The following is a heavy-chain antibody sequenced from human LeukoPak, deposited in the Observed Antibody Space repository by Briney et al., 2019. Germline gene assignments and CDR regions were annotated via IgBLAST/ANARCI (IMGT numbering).Heavy chain of an antibody. D-gene: IGHD5-24*01. V-gene: IGHV1-46*01. CDR3: ARDREMATTVFDY. J-gene: IGHJ4*02. CDR1: GYTFTSYY. CDR2: INPSGGST. Sequence: GASVKVSCKASGYTFTSYYMHWVRQAPGQGLEWTGIINPSGGSTSYAQKFQGRVTMTRDMSTSTVYMELSSLRSEDTAVYYCARDREMATTVFDYWGQGTLVTVSS.